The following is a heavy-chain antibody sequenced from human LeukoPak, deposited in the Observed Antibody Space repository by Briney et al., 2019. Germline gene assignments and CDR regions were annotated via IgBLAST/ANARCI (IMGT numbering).Heavy chain of an antibody. Sequence: GGSLRLSCAASGFTFSDYYMSWIRQAPGKGLEWVSAISGSGGSTYYADSVKGRFTISRDNSKNTMYLQMNSLRAEDTAVYYCAKDPTMIVVVIPDYWGQGTLVTVSS. CDR1: GFTFSDYY. CDR3: AKDPTMIVVVIPDY. J-gene: IGHJ4*02. D-gene: IGHD3-22*01. V-gene: IGHV3-23*01. CDR2: ISGSGGST.